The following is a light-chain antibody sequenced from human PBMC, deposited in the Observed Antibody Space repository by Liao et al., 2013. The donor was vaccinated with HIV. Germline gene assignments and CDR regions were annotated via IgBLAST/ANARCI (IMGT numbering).Light chain of an antibody. J-gene: IGLJ2*01. CDR2: SDS. CDR3: QSADSSGTVV. V-gene: IGLV3-21*01. Sequence: SYELTQPPSVSVAPGKTARITCGGNNIGSKSVHWYQQKPGQAPLLVVYSDSVRPSGIPERFSGSSSGTTVTLTISGVQAEDEADYYCQSADSSGTVVFGGGTKLTVL. CDR1: NIGSKS.